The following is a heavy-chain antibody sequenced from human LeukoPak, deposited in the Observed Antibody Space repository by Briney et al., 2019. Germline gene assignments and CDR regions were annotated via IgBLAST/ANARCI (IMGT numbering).Heavy chain of an antibody. J-gene: IGHJ4*02. CDR3: AKSEGTGTTGTNPYYFDY. Sequence: GGSLRLSCAASGFTFDDYAMHWVRQAPGKGLEWVSLISGDGVNTYYADSVRGRFTFSRDNNKNSLYLQMNSLRTEDTALYYCAKSEGTGTTGTNPYYFDYWGQGTLVTVSS. V-gene: IGHV3-43*02. CDR1: GFTFDDYA. CDR2: ISGDGVNT. D-gene: IGHD1-1*01.